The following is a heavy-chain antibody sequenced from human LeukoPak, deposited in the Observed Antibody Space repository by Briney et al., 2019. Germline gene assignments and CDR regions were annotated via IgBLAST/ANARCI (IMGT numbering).Heavy chain of an antibody. J-gene: IGHJ5*02. V-gene: IGHV3-48*04. CDR3: ARDLTMVDYYDSSGYYP. CDR1: GFTFSSYS. CDR2: ISSSSSTI. D-gene: IGHD3-22*01. Sequence: GSLRLSCAASGFTFSSYSMNWVRQAPGKGLEWVSYISSSSSTIYYADSVKGRFTISRDNAKNSLYLQMNSLRAEDTAVYYCARDLTMVDYYDSSGYYPWGQGTLVTVSS.